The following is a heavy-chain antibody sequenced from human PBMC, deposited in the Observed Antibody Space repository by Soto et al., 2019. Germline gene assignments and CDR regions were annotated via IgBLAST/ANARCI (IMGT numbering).Heavy chain of an antibody. Sequence: QVQLQESGPGLVKPSETLSLTCTVSGGSISSYYWSWIRQPPGKGLEWIGYIYYSGSTNYNPSLNSRVTISVDTSKNPFSLKLSSVTAADTAVYDCARVDYGYRFDYWGQGTLVTVSS. CDR2: IYYSGST. V-gene: IGHV4-59*01. D-gene: IGHD4-17*01. J-gene: IGHJ4*02. CDR1: GGSISSYY. CDR3: ARVDYGYRFDY.